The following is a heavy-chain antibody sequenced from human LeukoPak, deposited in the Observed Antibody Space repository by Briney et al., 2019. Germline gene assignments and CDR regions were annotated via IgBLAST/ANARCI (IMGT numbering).Heavy chain of an antibody. CDR2: ISSSGSTI. CDR3: ARDGYKGYI. V-gene: IGHV3-11*04. Sequence: GGSLRLSCVVSGVTFSNFWMSWVRQAPGKGLEWVSYISSSGSTIYYADSVKGRFTISRDNAKNSLYLQMNSLRAEDTAVYYCARDGYKGYIWGQGTMVTVSS. CDR1: GVTFSNFW. D-gene: IGHD5-24*01. J-gene: IGHJ3*02.